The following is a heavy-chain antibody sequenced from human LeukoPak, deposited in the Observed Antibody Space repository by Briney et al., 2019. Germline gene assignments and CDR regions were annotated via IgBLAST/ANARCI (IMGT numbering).Heavy chain of an antibody. CDR1: GGSISSYY. CDR3: ARVAGQTLDY. V-gene: IGHV4-59*01. Sequence: PSETLSLTCTVSGGSISSYYWSWIRQPPGKGLEWIGYIYYSGSTNYNPSLKSRVTISVDTSKNQFSLKLGSVTAADTAVYYCARVAGQTLDYWGQGTLVTVSS. CDR2: IYYSGST. J-gene: IGHJ4*02. D-gene: IGHD4-23*01.